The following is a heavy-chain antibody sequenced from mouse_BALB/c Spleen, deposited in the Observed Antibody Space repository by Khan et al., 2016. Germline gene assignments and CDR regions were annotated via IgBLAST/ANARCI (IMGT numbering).Heavy chain of an antibody. Sequence: EVQLQESGPGLVKPSQSLSLTCSVTGYSITSGYYWNWIRQFPGNKLEWMGYKVYDGSNNYNPSLKNRISSTRDTNKNQFFLQLNSVTTEETDKSSSSRGGRWLAHWGHGTLVTVSA. CDR1: GYSITSGYY. J-gene: IGHJ3*01. CDR3: SRGGRWLAH. CDR2: KVYDGSN. V-gene: IGHV3-6*02. D-gene: IGHD3-3*01.